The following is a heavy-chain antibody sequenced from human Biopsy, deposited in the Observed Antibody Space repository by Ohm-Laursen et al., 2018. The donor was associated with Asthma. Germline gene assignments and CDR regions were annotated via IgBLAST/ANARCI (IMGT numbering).Heavy chain of an antibody. V-gene: IGHV3-30*18. CDR3: AKDRVAGRSYYFDY. Sequence: SLRLSCSASEFNFHNYGVNWVRRAPGKGLEWVAQILFDGRKINYPDSVKGRFTISRDNSKNMVYLQMNSLRPEDTAVYYCAKDRVAGRSYYFDYWGQGSLVSVSS. D-gene: IGHD6-13*01. CDR1: EFNFHNYG. J-gene: IGHJ4*02. CDR2: ILFDGRKI.